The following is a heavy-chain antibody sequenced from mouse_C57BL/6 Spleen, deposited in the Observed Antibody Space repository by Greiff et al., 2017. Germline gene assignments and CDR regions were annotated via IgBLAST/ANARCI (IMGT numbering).Heavy chain of an antibody. D-gene: IGHD2-4*01. J-gene: IGHJ2*01. V-gene: IGHV14-2*01. CDR3: AKGGDYDEDYFDY. CDR1: GFNIKDYY. Sequence: VQLQQSGAELVKPGASVQLSCPASGFNIKDYYMHWVKQRTEKGLEWIGRIDPEDGDTKYAAKFQGKATITADTSSNTAYLQLSSLTSEDTAVYYCAKGGDYDEDYFDYWGQGTTLTVSS. CDR2: IDPEDGDT.